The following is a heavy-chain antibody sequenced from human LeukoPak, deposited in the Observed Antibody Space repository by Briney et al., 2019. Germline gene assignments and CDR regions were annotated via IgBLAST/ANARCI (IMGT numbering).Heavy chain of an antibody. CDR1: GFTFSSYW. Sequence: PGGSLRLSCAASGFTFSSYWMSWVRQAPGKGLEWVANVKQDGSDKYYVDSVKGRFTISRDNAKNSLYLQMNSLRAEDTAVYYCARTAAGSFVDFWGQGTLVTVCS. V-gene: IGHV3-7*05. D-gene: IGHD6-13*01. CDR2: VKQDGSDK. J-gene: IGHJ4*02. CDR3: ARTAAGSFVDF.